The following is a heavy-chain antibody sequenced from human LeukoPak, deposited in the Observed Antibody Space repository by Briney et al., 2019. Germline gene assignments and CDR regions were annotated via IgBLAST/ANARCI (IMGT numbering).Heavy chain of an antibody. D-gene: IGHD6-19*01. Sequence: ASVTVSCTASGGTFSSYAISWVRQAPGQGLEWMGGIIPIFGTANYAQKFQGRVTITADESTSTAYMELSSLRSEDTAVYYCARDPSPGLYSSGWYFDYWGQGTLVTVSS. CDR1: GGTFSSYA. J-gene: IGHJ4*02. CDR3: ARDPSPGLYSSGWYFDY. CDR2: IIPIFGTA. V-gene: IGHV1-69*13.